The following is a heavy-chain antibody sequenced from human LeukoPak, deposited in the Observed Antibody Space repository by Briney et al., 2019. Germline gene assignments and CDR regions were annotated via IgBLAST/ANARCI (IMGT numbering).Heavy chain of an antibody. CDR2: IYYSGST. V-gene: IGHV4-39*01. D-gene: IGHD6-13*01. J-gene: IGHJ6*03. CDR3: ARRRIAAPGSYYYYYMDV. CDR1: GASISSSSYY. Sequence: SETLSLTCTVSGASISSSSYYWDWIRQPPEKGLEWIGSIYYSGSTYYNPSLKSRVTISVDTSKNQFSLNLNSVAAADTAVYYCARRRIAAPGSYYYYYMDVWGIGTTVTVSS.